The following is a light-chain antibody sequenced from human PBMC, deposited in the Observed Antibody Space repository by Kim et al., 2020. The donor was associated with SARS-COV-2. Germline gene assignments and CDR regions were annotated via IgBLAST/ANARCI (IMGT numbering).Light chain of an antibody. Sequence: GSPAQTALIPYSGDKLGDKYACWYQQKPGQSPVLVISEDTKRPSGIPERFSGSNSGNTATLTISGTQAMDEADYYCQAWDSSTVVFGGGTQLTVL. CDR3: QAWDSSTVV. J-gene: IGLJ3*02. CDR2: EDT. V-gene: IGLV3-1*01. CDR1: KLGDKY.